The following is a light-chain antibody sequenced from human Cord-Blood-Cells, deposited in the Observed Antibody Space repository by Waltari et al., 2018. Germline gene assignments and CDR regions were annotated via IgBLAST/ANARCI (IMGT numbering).Light chain of an antibody. CDR2: DVS. CDR1: SSDVGGYNY. CDR3: SSYTSNVV. Sequence: QSALTQPASVSGSTGQSITIACTGTSSDVGGYNYVPLYQQHPGKAPKLMFYDVSNRPAEVSNRFSGSKSGNTASLTLSGLQAEDEADYYFSSYTSNVVFGGGTKLTLL. V-gene: IGLV2-14*01. J-gene: IGLJ2*01.